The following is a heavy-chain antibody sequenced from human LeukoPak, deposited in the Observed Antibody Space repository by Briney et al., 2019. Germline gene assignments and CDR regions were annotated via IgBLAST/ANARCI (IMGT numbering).Heavy chain of an antibody. Sequence: ASVKVSCKASGSTFTSYDINWVRQATGPGLEWMGWMSPNSGNTGYAQKFQGRVTMTRNTSISTAYMELSSLRSEDTAVYYCVKGPPNWGFDYWGQGTLVIVSS. D-gene: IGHD7-27*01. J-gene: IGHJ4*02. CDR1: GSTFTSYD. CDR2: MSPNSGNT. CDR3: VKGPPNWGFDY. V-gene: IGHV1-8*02.